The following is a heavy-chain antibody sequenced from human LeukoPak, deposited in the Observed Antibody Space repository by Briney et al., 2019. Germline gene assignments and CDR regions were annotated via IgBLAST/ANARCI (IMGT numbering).Heavy chain of an antibody. CDR1: GYTFTSYY. D-gene: IGHD5-18*01. Sequence: ASVKVSCKASGYTFTSYYMHWVRQAPGQGLEWMGRINPNSGGTNYAQKFQGRVTMTRDTSISTAYMELSRLRSDDTAVYYCARVVGGYSYGLAYYYYGMDVWGQGTTVTVTS. CDR2: INPNSGGT. CDR3: ARVVGGYSYGLAYYYYGMDV. J-gene: IGHJ6*02. V-gene: IGHV1-2*06.